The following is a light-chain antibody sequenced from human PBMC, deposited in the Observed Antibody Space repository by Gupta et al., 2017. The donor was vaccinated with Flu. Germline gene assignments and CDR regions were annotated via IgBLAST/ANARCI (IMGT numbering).Light chain of an antibody. CDR1: QSMSSW. J-gene: IGKJ4*01. Sequence: DRVTITFRASQSMSSWLAWYQQKPGKAPKLLIYKASSLESGVPSRFSGSGSGTEFTLTISSLQPDDFATYYCQQYNSYPLTFGGGTKVEIK. CDR3: QQYNSYPLT. V-gene: IGKV1-5*03. CDR2: KAS.